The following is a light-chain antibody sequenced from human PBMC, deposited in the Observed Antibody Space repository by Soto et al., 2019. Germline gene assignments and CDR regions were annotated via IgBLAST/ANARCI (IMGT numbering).Light chain of an antibody. Sequence: EIVLTQSPATLSLSPAERATLSCRASQSVSRFLAWYQQSPGQAPRLLIYDASNRATGIPASFSGSGSGTHFTLTISSLEPEEFAGDHCQHRSSGPLTSGGCTQVDIK. V-gene: IGKV3-11*01. CDR3: QHRSSGPLT. CDR1: QSVSRF. J-gene: IGKJ4*02. CDR2: DAS.